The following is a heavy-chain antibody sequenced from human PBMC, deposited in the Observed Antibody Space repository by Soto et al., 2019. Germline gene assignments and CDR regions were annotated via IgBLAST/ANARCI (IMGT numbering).Heavy chain of an antibody. J-gene: IGHJ6*02. Sequence: SETLSLTCTVSGGSISSGGYYWSWIRQHPGKGLEWIGYIYYSGSTYYNPSLKSRVTISVDTSKNQFSLKLSSVTTADTAVYYCARGPMIVVPAYYYYYGMDVWGQGTTVTVSS. CDR2: IYYSGST. CDR3: ARGPMIVVPAYYYYYGMDV. CDR1: GGSISSGGYY. V-gene: IGHV4-31*03. D-gene: IGHD3-22*01.